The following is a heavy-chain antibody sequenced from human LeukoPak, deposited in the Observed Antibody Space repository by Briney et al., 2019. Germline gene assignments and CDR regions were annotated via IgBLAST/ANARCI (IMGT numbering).Heavy chain of an antibody. D-gene: IGHD2-2*01. CDR3: AKDQSTSWQIDS. CDR1: GFTFSSYA. V-gene: IGHV3-30-3*01. CDR2: ISYDGSNK. J-gene: IGHJ4*02. Sequence: GRSLRLSCAASGFTFSSYAMHWVCQAPGKGLEWVAVISYDGSNKYYADSVKGRFTISRDNSKNTLYLQMNSLRAEDTAVYYCAKDQSTSWQIDSWGQGTLVTVSS.